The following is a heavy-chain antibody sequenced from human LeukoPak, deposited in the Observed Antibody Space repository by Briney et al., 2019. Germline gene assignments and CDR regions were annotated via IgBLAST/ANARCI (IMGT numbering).Heavy chain of an antibody. CDR3: ARRDYVWDYFDY. J-gene: IGHJ4*02. Sequence: PSETLSLTCTVSGGSISSGDYYWSWIRQPPGKGLEWIGYIYYSGSTNYNPSLKSRVTISVDTSKNQFSLKLSSVTAADTAVYYCARRDYVWDYFDYWGQGTLVTVSS. CDR1: GGSISSGDYY. V-gene: IGHV4-30-4*01. D-gene: IGHD3-16*01. CDR2: IYYSGST.